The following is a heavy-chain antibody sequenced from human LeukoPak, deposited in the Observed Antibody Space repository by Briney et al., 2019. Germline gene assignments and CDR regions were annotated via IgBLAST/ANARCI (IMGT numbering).Heavy chain of an antibody. CDR1: GYTFSSYG. D-gene: IGHD5-18*01. Sequence: ASVKVSCKASGYTFSSYGISWVRQAPGQGLEWMGWTSAYNGNTHYAQKFQGRVTMTEDTSIDTAYMELSSLRSEDTAVYYCVTGFTTMAVDYFDYWGQGTLVTVSP. CDR3: VTGFTTMAVDYFDY. J-gene: IGHJ4*02. V-gene: IGHV1-18*01. CDR2: TSAYNGNT.